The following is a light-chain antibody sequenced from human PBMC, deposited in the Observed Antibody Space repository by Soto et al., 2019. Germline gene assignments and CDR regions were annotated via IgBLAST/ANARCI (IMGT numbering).Light chain of an antibody. V-gene: IGLV1-47*01. Sequence: QSVLTQPPSVSGTPGQTVTISCSGSSSNIGRTYVYWYQHFPGTAPKLLIYRNNQRPSGVPDRFSASKFGTSTSLAISGLRSEDEADYYCASWDNDLSGYVFGTGTQLTVL. CDR2: RNN. CDR3: ASWDNDLSGYV. CDR1: SSNIGRTY. J-gene: IGLJ1*01.